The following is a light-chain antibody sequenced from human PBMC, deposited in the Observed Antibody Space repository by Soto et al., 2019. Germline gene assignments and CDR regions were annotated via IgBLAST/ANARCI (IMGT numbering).Light chain of an antibody. Sequence: EVVLTQSPGTLSLSPGERATLSCRASQSVSSSYLAWYQQKPGQAPRLLIYGASSRATGIPDRFSGSGSGTDFTVTISRLEAEEFAVYYCQHYGGSPRTFGQGTKVEIK. CDR3: QHYGGSPRT. CDR1: QSVSSSY. CDR2: GAS. V-gene: IGKV3-20*01. J-gene: IGKJ1*01.